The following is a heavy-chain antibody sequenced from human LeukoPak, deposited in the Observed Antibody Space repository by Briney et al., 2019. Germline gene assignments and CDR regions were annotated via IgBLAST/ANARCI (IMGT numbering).Heavy chain of an antibody. J-gene: IGHJ4*01. V-gene: IGHV4-59*08. Sequence: SETLSLTCTVSGGSISSYYWSWIRQPPGKGLEWIGYIYYSGSTNYNPSLKSRVTISVDTSKNQFSLRLSSVTAADTAAYYCATYTYFYNSSGYYWGTYFDYWGQGTLVTVSS. CDR2: IYYSGST. CDR3: ATYTYFYNSSGYYWGTYFDY. D-gene: IGHD3-22*01. CDR1: GGSISSYY.